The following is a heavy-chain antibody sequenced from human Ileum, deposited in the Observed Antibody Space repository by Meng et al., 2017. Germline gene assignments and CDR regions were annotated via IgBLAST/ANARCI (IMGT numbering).Heavy chain of an antibody. D-gene: IGHD2-21*02. CDR2: IKGDGISI. CDR3: ARGLMGRYGMDV. CDR1: GFTFSNYW. V-gene: IGHV3-74*01. Sequence: GGSLRLSCAASGFTFSNYWIHWVRQAPGKGLVWVSRIKGDGISINYADSVKGRLTISRDNAKNTVYLQLSSLRAEDTAVYYCARGLMGRYGMDVWGQGTMVTVSS. J-gene: IGHJ6*02.